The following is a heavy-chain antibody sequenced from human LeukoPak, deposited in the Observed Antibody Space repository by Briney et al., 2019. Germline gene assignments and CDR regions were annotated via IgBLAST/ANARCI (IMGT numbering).Heavy chain of an antibody. D-gene: IGHD4-17*01. CDR3: GRNPGDPSYFDY. CDR2: ISTSSSYI. J-gene: IGHJ4*02. CDR1: GFTFNGYS. Sequence: GGSLRLSCTASGFTFNGYSMNWVRQAPGKGLEWVSSISTSSSYIYYADSVKGRFTISRNNPKNSLYLQMNSLRAEDTAVYYCGRNPGDPSYFDYLGQGTLVTVSS. V-gene: IGHV3-21*01.